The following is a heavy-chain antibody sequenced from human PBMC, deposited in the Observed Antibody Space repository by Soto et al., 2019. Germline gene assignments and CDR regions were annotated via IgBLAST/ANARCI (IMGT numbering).Heavy chain of an antibody. CDR3: ARTILIRDLDN. V-gene: IGHV3-7*03. CDR1: GFTFSHYW. Sequence: EVQLVQSGGGLVQPGGSLRLSCEASGFTFSHYWMSWVRQAPGKGLEWVAFIDQGGLETHYADSVKGRLTLSRDNAKNTVLLEMRSLRAEDMAMYYCARTILIRDLDNWGQGTAVTVSS. D-gene: IGHD2-8*01. J-gene: IGHJ4*02. CDR2: IDQGGLET.